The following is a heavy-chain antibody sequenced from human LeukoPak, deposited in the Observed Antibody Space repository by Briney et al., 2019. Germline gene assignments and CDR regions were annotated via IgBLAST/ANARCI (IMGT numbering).Heavy chain of an antibody. CDR2: ISGSGGST. V-gene: IGHV3-23*01. CDR1: GFTFSTYV. Sequence: GGSLRLSCAASGFTFSTYVMSWVRQAPGKGLEWVSTISGSGGSTYYADSVKGRFTISRDNSKNTLYLQMSSLRAEDTAVYYCAKPGYSRDIWFAPWGQGTLVTVSS. CDR3: AKPGYSRDIWFAP. J-gene: IGHJ5*02. D-gene: IGHD2-15*01.